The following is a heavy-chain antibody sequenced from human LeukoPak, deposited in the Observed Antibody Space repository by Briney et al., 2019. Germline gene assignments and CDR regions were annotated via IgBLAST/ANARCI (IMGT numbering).Heavy chain of an antibody. Sequence: SETLSLTCTASGGSISSGSYYWSWIRQPAGKGLEWIGRIYTSGSTNYNPSLKSRVTISVDTSKNQFSLKLSSVTAADTAMYYCARDHVGRDGYNPPHYWGQGTLVTVSS. J-gene: IGHJ4*02. CDR3: ARDHVGRDGYNPPHY. CDR1: GGSISSGSYY. V-gene: IGHV4-61*02. D-gene: IGHD5-24*01. CDR2: IYTSGST.